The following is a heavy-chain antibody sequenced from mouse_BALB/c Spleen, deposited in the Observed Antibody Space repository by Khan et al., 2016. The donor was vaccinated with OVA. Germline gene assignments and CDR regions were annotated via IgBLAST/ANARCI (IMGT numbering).Heavy chain of an antibody. Sequence: VQLKQSGPELVKPGASVKISCKASGYSFTGYFMNWVMQSHGKSLEWIGRINPHIGETLYNQKFKGKATLTVDESSRTVHMELRSLASEDSAVYYCARKNGSDFDYWGQGTTRTVSS. V-gene: IGHV1-20*02. CDR3: ARKNGSDFDY. CDR1: GYSFTGYF. J-gene: IGHJ2*01. CDR2: INPHIGET. D-gene: IGHD1-1*01.